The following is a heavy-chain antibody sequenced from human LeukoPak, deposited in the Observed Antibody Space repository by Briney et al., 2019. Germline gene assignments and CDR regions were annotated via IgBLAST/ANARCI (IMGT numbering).Heavy chain of an antibody. CDR3: ARDQDSGWFEN. J-gene: IGHJ4*02. Sequence: GASVKVSCKASGYTFTDYYIHWVRQAPGQGLEWLGWINPNSGGTDYAQKFQGRVTMTRDTSISTAYMELSRLRSDDTAVYYCARDQDSGWFENWGQGTLVTVSS. V-gene: IGHV1-2*02. CDR1: GYTFTDYY. CDR2: INPNSGGT. D-gene: IGHD6-19*01.